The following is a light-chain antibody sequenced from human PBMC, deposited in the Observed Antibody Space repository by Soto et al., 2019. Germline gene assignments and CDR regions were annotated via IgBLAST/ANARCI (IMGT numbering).Light chain of an antibody. CDR1: QSLLHEYRYNY. J-gene: IGKJ2*01. CDR2: LGS. V-gene: IGKV2-28*01. CDR3: KQALQTPYT. Sequence: DIVMTQSPLSLVVTPGGPASIFCRSSQSLLHEYRYNYLAWYLQKPGQSPQLLIYLGSDRASGVPDRFSGSGSGTDFTLNISRVEAEDVGIYYCKQALQTPYTFGQGTKLEIK.